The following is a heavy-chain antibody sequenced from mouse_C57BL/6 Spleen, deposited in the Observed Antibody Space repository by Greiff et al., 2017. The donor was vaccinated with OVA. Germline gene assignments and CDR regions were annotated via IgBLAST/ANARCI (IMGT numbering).Heavy chain of an antibody. J-gene: IGHJ4*01. D-gene: IGHD1-1*01. CDR3: ARPDYYGRNYYAMDY. Sequence: VKLMESGPGLVQPSQSLSITCTVSGFSLTSYGVHWVRQSPGKGLEWLGVIWSGGSTDYNAAFISRLSISKDNSKSQVFFKMNSLQADDTAIYYCARPDYYGRNYYAMDYWGQGTSVTVSS. CDR1: GFSLTSYG. V-gene: IGHV2-2*01. CDR2: IWSGGST.